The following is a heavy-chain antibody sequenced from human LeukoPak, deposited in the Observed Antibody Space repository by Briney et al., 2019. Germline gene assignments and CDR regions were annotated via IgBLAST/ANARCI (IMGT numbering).Heavy chain of an antibody. CDR1: GFTFSSYW. V-gene: IGHV3-7*01. Sequence: GGSLRLSCAASGFTFSSYWMSWVRQAPGKGLEWVANIKQDGSEKYYVDSVKGRFTIPRDNAKNSLYLQMNSLRAEDTAVYYCVQWGYYDSSGPLGCWGQGTLVTVSS. CDR2: IKQDGSEK. CDR3: VQWGYYDSSGPLGC. J-gene: IGHJ4*02. D-gene: IGHD3-22*01.